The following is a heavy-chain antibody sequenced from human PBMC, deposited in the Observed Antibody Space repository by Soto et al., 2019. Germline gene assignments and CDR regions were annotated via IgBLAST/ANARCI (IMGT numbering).Heavy chain of an antibody. CDR3: AKWVSNGFGDRDY. Sequence: EVQLLESGGGLVQPGGSLRLSCAASGFTFSSYAMTWVRQAPGKGLEWVSSISASGSNPYYADSVKGRFTISRDNSKNTLYLQMNSLRAEDTAVYYCAKWVSNGFGDRDYWGQGTLVSVSS. CDR2: ISASGSNP. V-gene: IGHV3-23*01. CDR1: GFTFSSYA. D-gene: IGHD3-10*01. J-gene: IGHJ4*02.